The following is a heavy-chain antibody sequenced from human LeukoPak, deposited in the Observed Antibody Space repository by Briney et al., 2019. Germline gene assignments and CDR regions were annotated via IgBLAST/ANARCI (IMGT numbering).Heavy chain of an antibody. CDR3: ARDPHYGDYHNPEGYYYYGMDV. Sequence: SVKVSCEASGGTFSSYAISWVRQAPGQGLEWMGRIIPIFGIANYAQKFQGRVTITADKSTSTAYMELSSLRSEDTAVYYCARDPHYGDYHNPEGYYYYGMDVWGQGTTVTVSS. D-gene: IGHD4-17*01. J-gene: IGHJ6*02. CDR2: IIPIFGIA. CDR1: GGTFSSYA. V-gene: IGHV1-69*04.